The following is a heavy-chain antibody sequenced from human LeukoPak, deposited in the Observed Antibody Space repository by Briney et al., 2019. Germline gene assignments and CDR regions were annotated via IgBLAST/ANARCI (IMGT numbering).Heavy chain of an antibody. Sequence: PSETLSLTCTVSGDSISSYYWSWIRQPPGKGLEWIGYIYYSGSTNYNPSLKSRVTISVDTSKNQFSLKLSSVTAADTAVYYCARRHYYDSSQFDPWGQGTLVTVSS. CDR2: IYYSGST. V-gene: IGHV4-59*08. D-gene: IGHD3-22*01. J-gene: IGHJ5*02. CDR1: GDSISSYY. CDR3: ARRHYYDSSQFDP.